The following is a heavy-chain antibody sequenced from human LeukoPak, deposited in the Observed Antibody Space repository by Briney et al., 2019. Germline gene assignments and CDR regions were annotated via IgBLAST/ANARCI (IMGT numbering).Heavy chain of an antibody. Sequence: GGSLRLSCAASGFTFSSYWMSWVRQAPGKGLELVANIKQDGSEKYYVDSVKGRFTISRDNAKNTLYLQMNSLRAEDTAVYYCAKDRAEMGPEDYWGQGTLVTVSS. J-gene: IGHJ4*02. V-gene: IGHV3-7*01. CDR1: GFTFSSYW. CDR3: AKDRAEMGPEDY. CDR2: IKQDGSEK. D-gene: IGHD5-24*01.